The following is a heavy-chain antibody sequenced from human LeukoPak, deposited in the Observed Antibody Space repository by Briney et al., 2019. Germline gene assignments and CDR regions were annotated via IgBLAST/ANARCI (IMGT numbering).Heavy chain of an antibody. D-gene: IGHD6-13*01. CDR3: AETLLLAAAGSWFDP. CDR1: GYTFTSYG. Sequence: GASVKVSCKASGYTFTSYGISWVRQAPGQGLEWMGWISAYNGNTNYAQKLQGRVTMTTDTSTSTAYMELRRLRCDDQAGYYCAETLLLAAAGSWFDPWPQGTLVTVSS. CDR2: ISAYNGNT. J-gene: IGHJ5*02. V-gene: IGHV1-18*01.